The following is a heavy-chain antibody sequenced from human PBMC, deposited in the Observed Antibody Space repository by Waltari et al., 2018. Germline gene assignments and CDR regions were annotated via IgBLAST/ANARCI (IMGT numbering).Heavy chain of an antibody. Sequence: VQLVESGGDVVQPGRSLRLSCAASGFTFSSYDMHWVRQATGKGLEWVSAIGTAGDTYYPGSVKGRFTISRENAKNSLYLQMNSLRAGDTAVYYCARGLSPTMGAFDIWGQGTMVTVSS. CDR2: IGTAGDT. D-gene: IGHD2-2*01. J-gene: IGHJ3*02. V-gene: IGHV3-13*01. CDR3: ARGLSPTMGAFDI. CDR1: GFTFSSYD.